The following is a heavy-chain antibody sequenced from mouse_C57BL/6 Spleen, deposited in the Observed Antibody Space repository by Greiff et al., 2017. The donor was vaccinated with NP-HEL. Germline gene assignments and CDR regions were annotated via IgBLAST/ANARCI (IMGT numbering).Heavy chain of an antibody. J-gene: IGHJ2*01. CDR1: GFTFSDYG. CDR3: ARRAPLYYFDY. D-gene: IGHD3-3*01. CDR2: ISSGSSTI. Sequence: EVKVVESGGGLVKPGGSLKLSCAASGFTFSDYGMHWVRQAPEKGLEWVAYISSGSSTIYYADTVKGRFTISRDNAKNTLFLQMTSLRSEDTAMYYCARRAPLYYFDYWGQGTTLTVSS. V-gene: IGHV5-17*01.